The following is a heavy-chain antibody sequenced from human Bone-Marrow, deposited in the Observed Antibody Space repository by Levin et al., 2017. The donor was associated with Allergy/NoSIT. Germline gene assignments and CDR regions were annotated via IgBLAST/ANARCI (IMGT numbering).Heavy chain of an antibody. V-gene: IGHV1-46*02. J-gene: IGHJ4*02. CDR1: GYTFNNYY. CDR3: ARDTMGPTKTGFDS. D-gene: IGHD1-26*01. Sequence: GASVKVSCKASGYTFNNYYMHWVRQAPGQGLEWVALINPASGSARIAHKFQGTVTVTSDTSTSTVDMELRSLRSDDSAVYYCARDTMGPTKTGFDSWGQGTLVTVSS. CDR2: INPASGSA.